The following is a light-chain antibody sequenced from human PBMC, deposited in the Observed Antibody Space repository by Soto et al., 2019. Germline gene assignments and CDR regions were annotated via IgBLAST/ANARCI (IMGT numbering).Light chain of an antibody. J-gene: IGKJ1*01. V-gene: IGKV1-12*01. CDR2: AAS. Sequence: DIQMTQSPSSVSASVGDTVTITCRASEDIGTWLAWYQQKPGRAPEFLIYAASSLHSGVPSRFSGDGSGTDFTLTISSLQPEDFGTYYCQQTNNFPLTFGQGTKVEIK. CDR1: EDIGTW. CDR3: QQTNNFPLT.